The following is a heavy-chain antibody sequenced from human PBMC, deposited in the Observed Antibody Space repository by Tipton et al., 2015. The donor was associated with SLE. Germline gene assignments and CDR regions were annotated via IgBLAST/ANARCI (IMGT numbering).Heavy chain of an antibody. V-gene: IGHV3-9*01. J-gene: IGHJ4*02. Sequence: SLRLSCAASGFTFDDYAMHWVRQAPGKGLEWVSGISWNSGNIDYADYVEGRFTISRDNAKNTLSLQMNSLRVDDTGVYYCASLSAPSDYWGQGTLVTVSS. CDR2: ISWNSGNI. CDR3: ASLSAPSDY. CDR1: GFTFDDYA.